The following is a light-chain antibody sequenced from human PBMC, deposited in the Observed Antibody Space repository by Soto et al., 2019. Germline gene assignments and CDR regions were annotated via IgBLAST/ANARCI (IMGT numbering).Light chain of an antibody. CDR2: KAS. J-gene: IGKJ2*01. V-gene: IGKV1-5*03. CDR3: LEYSTFFLYT. Sequence: DIQMTQSPSTLSASVGDRVTITCRASQSISNWLAWYQQKPGKAPRLLIYKASNLESGVPSRFSGSGSGTEFTLTIRSLQPDDFATYYCLEYSTFFLYTFGQGTKLEIK. CDR1: QSISNW.